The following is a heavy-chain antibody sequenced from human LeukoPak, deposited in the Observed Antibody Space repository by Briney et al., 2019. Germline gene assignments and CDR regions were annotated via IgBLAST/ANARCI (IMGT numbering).Heavy chain of an antibody. Sequence: SETLSLTCTVSGSSINNNFWTWIRQPPGKGLEWIGHIYSTGSANYNSSLKSRVLISGDTSKNQISLKLTSVTAADTAVYYCARVVVKGMGRYYFDYWGQGTLVTVSS. D-gene: IGHD2-21*01. CDR2: IYSTGSA. J-gene: IGHJ4*02. V-gene: IGHV4-59*12. CDR1: GSSINNNF. CDR3: ARVVVKGMGRYYFDY.